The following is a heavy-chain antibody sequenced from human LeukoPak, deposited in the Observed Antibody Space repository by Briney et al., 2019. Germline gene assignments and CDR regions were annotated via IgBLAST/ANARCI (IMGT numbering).Heavy chain of an antibody. J-gene: IGHJ1*01. V-gene: IGHV3-7*01. CDR3: ARDILTGSQSRFQH. CDR1: GFTFSSYW. D-gene: IGHD3-9*01. Sequence: GGSLRLSCAASGFTFSSYWMTWVRQAPGKGLEWVANIGEDGSEKYYVDSVKGRFTISRDNAKNSLYLQMNSLRAEDTAVYYCARDILTGSQSRFQHWGQGTLVTVSS. CDR2: IGEDGSEK.